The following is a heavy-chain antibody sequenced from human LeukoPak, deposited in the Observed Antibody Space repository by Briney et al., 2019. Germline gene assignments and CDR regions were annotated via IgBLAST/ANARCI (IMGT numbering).Heavy chain of an antibody. Sequence: SETLSLTCTVSGGSISGYYWSWIRQPPGKGLEWIGYIYYSGSTNYNPSLKSRVTISVDTSKNQFSLKLSSVTAADTAVYYCARLWYGSGSYYKEYYFDYWGQGTLVTVSS. CDR1: GGSISGYY. CDR2: IYYSGST. V-gene: IGHV4-59*08. D-gene: IGHD3-10*01. CDR3: ARLWYGSGSYYKEYYFDY. J-gene: IGHJ4*02.